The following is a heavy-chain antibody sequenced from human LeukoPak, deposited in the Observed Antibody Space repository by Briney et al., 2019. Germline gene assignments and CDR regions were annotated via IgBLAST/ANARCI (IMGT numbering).Heavy chain of an antibody. Sequence: GASVKVSCKASGYTFTGYYMHWVRQAPGQGLEWMGRINPNSGGTNYAQKFQGRVTMTRDTSISTAYMELSRLRSDDTAVYYCARDLRVSGNYYYGKDVWGQGTTVTVSS. V-gene: IGHV1-2*06. D-gene: IGHD3-10*01. CDR3: ARDLRVSGNYYYGKDV. CDR2: INPNSGGT. CDR1: GYTFTGYY. J-gene: IGHJ6*02.